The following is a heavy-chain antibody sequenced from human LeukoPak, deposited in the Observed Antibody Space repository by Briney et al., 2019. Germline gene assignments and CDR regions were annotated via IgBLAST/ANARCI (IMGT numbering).Heavy chain of an antibody. V-gene: IGHV1-18*01. CDR3: ARTHYDILTGYPIDY. CDR2: ISAYNGNT. Sequence: ASVKVSCKASGYTFTSYGISWVRQAPGQGLEWMGWISAYNGNTNYAQKLQGRVTMTTDTSTSTAYMELRSLRSDDTAVYYCARTHYDILTGYPIDYWGQGTLVTVSS. D-gene: IGHD3-9*01. J-gene: IGHJ4*02. CDR1: GYTFTSYG.